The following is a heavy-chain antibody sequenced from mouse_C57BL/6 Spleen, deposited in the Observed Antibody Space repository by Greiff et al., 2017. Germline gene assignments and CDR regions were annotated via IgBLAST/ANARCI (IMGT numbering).Heavy chain of an antibody. CDR1: GFTFSSYA. D-gene: IGHD2-4*01. V-gene: IGHV5-4*01. Sequence: EVHLVESGGGLVKPGGSLKLSCAASGFTFSSYAMSWVRQTPEKRLEWVATISDGGSYTYYPDNVKGRFTISRDNAKNNLYLQMSHLKSEDTAMYYCARDDDYDGMDYWGQGTSVTVSA. CDR2: ISDGGSYT. CDR3: ARDDDYDGMDY. J-gene: IGHJ4*01.